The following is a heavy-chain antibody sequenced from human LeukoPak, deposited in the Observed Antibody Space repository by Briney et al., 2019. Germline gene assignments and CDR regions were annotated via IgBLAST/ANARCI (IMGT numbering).Heavy chain of an antibody. CDR1: GGSISSYY. D-gene: IGHD3-22*01. J-gene: IGHJ3*02. Sequence: SETLSLTCTVSGGSISSYYWSWIRQPPGKGLEWIGYIYYSGSTNYNPSLKSRVTISVDTSKNQFPLKLSSVTAADTAVYYCAREDYYDSSGYSQRAFDIWGQGTMVTVSS. CDR3: AREDYYDSSGYSQRAFDI. V-gene: IGHV4-59*01. CDR2: IYYSGST.